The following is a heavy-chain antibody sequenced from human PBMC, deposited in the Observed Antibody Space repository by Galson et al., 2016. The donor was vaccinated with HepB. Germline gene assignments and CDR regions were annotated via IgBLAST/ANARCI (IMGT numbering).Heavy chain of an antibody. CDR3: ARVPEMVMSDF. Sequence: SVKVSCKASGYTFTSYVITWVRQAPGQGLEWMGWISAYNGNTEYAQNFQGRVTMTADTSTNTAYLDLRSLTYDDTAVYYCARVPEMVMSDFWGQGTLVTVSS. J-gene: IGHJ4*02. CDR2: ISAYNGNT. CDR1: GYTFTSYV. V-gene: IGHV1-18*01. D-gene: IGHD3-22*01.